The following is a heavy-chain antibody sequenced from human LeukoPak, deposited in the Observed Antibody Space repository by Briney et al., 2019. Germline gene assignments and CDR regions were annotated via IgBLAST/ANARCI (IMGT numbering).Heavy chain of an antibody. V-gene: IGHV4-39*07. CDR2: ITYSGST. CDR1: GGSISSSTYY. J-gene: IGHJ5*02. Sequence: PSETLSLTCTVSGGSISSSTYYWGWIRQPPGKGLEWIGSITYSGSTYYNPSLKSRVTISVDTSKNQFSLKLISVTAADTAVYYCARQIRWLRYWFDPWGQGTLVTVSS. CDR3: ARQIRWLRYWFDP. D-gene: IGHD5-12*01.